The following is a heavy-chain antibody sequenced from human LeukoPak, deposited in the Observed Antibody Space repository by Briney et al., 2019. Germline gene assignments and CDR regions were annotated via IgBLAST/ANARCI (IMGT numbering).Heavy chain of an antibody. D-gene: IGHD1-1*01. Sequence: SQTLSLTCTVSGGSISSGSYYWSWIRQPAGKGLEWIGRIYTSGSTNYNPSLKSRVTMSVDTSKNQFSLKLSSVTAADTAVYYCARVSGTTGTYYMDVWGKGTTVTVSS. CDR1: GGSISSGSYY. CDR3: ARVSGTTGTYYMDV. CDR2: IYTSGST. V-gene: IGHV4-61*02. J-gene: IGHJ6*03.